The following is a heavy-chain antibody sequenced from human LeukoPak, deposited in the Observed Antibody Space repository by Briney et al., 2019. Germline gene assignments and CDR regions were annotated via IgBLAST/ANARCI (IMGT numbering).Heavy chain of an antibody. CDR3: ARVPNYYYCMDV. V-gene: IGHV4-30-4*08. J-gene: IGHJ6*03. Sequence: SQTLSLTCTVSGGSISSGDYYWSWIRQPPGKGLEWIGYIYYSGSTYYNPSLKSRVTISVDTSKNQFSLKLSSVTAADTAVYYCARVPNYYYCMDVRGKGTTVTVSS. CDR1: GGSISSGDYY. CDR2: IYYSGST.